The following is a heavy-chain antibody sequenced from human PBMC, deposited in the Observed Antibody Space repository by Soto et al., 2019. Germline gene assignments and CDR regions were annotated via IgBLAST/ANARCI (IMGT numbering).Heavy chain of an antibody. CDR1: GFTFSSYA. CDR2: ISYDGSNK. D-gene: IGHD2-2*02. Sequence: QVQLVESGGGVVQPGRSLRLSCAASGFTFSSYAMHWVRQAPGKGLEWVAVISYDGSNKYYADSVKGRFTISRDNSKNTLYLQMNSLRAADTAVYYCARDLVPAAILPYYCYGMDVWGQGTTVTVSS. J-gene: IGHJ6*02. V-gene: IGHV3-30-3*01. CDR3: ARDLVPAAILPYYCYGMDV.